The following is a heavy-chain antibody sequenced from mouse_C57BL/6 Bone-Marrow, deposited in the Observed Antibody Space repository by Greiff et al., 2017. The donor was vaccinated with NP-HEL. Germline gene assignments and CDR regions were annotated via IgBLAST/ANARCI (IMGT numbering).Heavy chain of an antibody. CDR2: INPRSGNT. V-gene: IGHV1-81*01. J-gene: IGHJ2*01. Sequence: QVQLQQSGAELARPGASVKLSCKASGYTFTSYGISWVKQRPGQGLEWIGEINPRSGNTSYNEKFKGKATLTADKSSSTAYMELRSLTAADSAVYFCASTSLGDRDYWGQGTTLTVSS. D-gene: IGHD2-13*01. CDR3: ASTSLGDRDY. CDR1: GYTFTSYG.